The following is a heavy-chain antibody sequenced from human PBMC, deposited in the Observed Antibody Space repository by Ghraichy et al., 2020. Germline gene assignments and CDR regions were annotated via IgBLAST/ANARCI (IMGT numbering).Heavy chain of an antibody. Sequence: SQTLSLTCAVYGGSFSGYYWSWIRQPPGKGLGWIGEINHSGSTNYNPSLKRRVTLSVDTSKNQFSLTLSSVTAAATAVYYCARGARTYYYGSGSPYNWFDPWGQGTLFTVSS. D-gene: IGHD3-10*01. CDR3: ARGARTYYYGSGSPYNWFDP. CDR1: GGSFSGYY. CDR2: INHSGST. J-gene: IGHJ5*02. V-gene: IGHV4-34*01.